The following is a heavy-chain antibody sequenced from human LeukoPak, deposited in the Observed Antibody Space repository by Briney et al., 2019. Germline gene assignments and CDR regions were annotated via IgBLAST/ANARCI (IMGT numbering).Heavy chain of an antibody. Sequence: PGGSLRLSCAASGFTFSSYWTSWVRQAPGKGLEWVANIKQDGSEKYYVDSVKGRFTISRDNAKNSLYLLMNSLRAEDTAVYYCARESFYEGMDVWGQGTTVTVSS. J-gene: IGHJ6*02. CDR1: GFTFSSYW. CDR3: ARESFYEGMDV. D-gene: IGHD3-22*01. CDR2: IKQDGSEK. V-gene: IGHV3-7*01.